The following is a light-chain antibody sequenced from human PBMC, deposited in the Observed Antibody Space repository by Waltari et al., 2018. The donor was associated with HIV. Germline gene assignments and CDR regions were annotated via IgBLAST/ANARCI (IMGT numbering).Light chain of an antibody. J-gene: IGKJ5*01. V-gene: IGKV2-28*01. CDR1: QSLLHSNGYNY. CDR3: MQARQTSIT. Sequence: IVMTQSPLSLPVTPGEPASISCRSSQSLLHSNGYNYLDWYLQKPGQSPQLLIYLGSNRASAGTDRFSGSRAGADVTLKTSRVEAEDVGVYYCMQARQTSITFGQGTRLEIK. CDR2: LGS.